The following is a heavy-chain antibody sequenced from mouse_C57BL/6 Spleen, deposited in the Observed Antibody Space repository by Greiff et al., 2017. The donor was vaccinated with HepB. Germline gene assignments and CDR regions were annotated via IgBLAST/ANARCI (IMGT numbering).Heavy chain of an antibody. V-gene: IGHV1-81*01. Sequence: LQESGAELARPGASVKLSCKASGYTFTSYGISWVKQRTGQGLEWIGEIYPRSGNTYYNEKFKGKATLTADKSSSTAYMELRSLTSEDSAVYFCARRYGDYFDYWGQGTTLTVSS. CDR2: IYPRSGNT. D-gene: IGHD1-1*02. J-gene: IGHJ2*01. CDR3: ARRYGDYFDY. CDR1: GYTFTSYG.